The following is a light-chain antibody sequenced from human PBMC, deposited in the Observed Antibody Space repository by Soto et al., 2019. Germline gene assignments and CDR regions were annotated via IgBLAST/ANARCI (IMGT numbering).Light chain of an antibody. CDR3: SSYTSSTTLG. Sequence: QSALTQPASVSGSPGQSITISCTGTSNDVGGYIYVSWYQQHPGRAPKLMIYDVSNRPSAVSDRFSGSKSGNTAFLTISGLQAEDEADYYCSSYTSSTTLGFGGGTKVTVL. J-gene: IGLJ2*01. V-gene: IGLV2-14*01. CDR1: SNDVGGYIY. CDR2: DVS.